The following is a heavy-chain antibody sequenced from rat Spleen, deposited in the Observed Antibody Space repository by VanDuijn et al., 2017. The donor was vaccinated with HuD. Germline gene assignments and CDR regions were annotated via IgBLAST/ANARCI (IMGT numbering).Heavy chain of an antibody. CDR2: ISSDGRRN. D-gene: IGHD1-3*01. Sequence: EVQLVESDGGLVQPGRSLRLSCAASGFTFSDYYMAWVRQAPTKGLEWVATISSDGRRNYYRDSVKGRFTISRDNAKTSLYLQMNSLRSEDTATYYCTRDLLNYGNYVFAYWGQGTLVTVSS. J-gene: IGHJ3*01. CDR1: GFTFSDYY. CDR3: TRDLLNYGNYVFAY. V-gene: IGHV5-29*01.